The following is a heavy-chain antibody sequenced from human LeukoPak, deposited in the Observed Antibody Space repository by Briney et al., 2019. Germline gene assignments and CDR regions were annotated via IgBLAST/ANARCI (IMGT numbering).Heavy chain of an antibody. CDR1: GFTVSNNY. CDR2: IYSGGST. J-gene: IGHJ4*02. Sequence: GGSLRLSCIASGFTVSNNYMSWVRQAPGKGLEWVLVIYSGGSTSYADSVKGRFTISRDNSENTLYLQMNSLRAEDTAVYYCARSGFDEWELRSFDYWGQGTLVTVSS. V-gene: IGHV3-66*01. D-gene: IGHD1-26*01. CDR3: ARSGFDEWELRSFDY.